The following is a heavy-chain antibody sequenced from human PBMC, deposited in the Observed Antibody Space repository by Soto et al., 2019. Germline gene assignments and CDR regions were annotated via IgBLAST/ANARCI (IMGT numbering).Heavy chain of an antibody. CDR1: GFTFSSYG. V-gene: IGHV3-30*03. CDR3: ARDQGYSYGYGMDV. D-gene: IGHD5-18*01. Sequence: PGGSLRLSCAASGFTFSSYGMHGVRQAPGKGLEWVAVISYDGSNKYYADSVKGRFTISRDNSKNTLYLQMNSLRAEDTAVYYCARDQGYSYGYGMDVWGQGTTVTVSS. CDR2: ISYDGSNK. J-gene: IGHJ6*02.